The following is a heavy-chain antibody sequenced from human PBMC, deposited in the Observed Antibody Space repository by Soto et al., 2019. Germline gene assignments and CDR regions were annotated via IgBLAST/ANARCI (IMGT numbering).Heavy chain of an antibody. J-gene: IGHJ4*02. CDR2: MNPNSGNT. D-gene: IGHD3-10*01. V-gene: IGHV1-8*01. CDR1: GYTFTSYD. Sequence: ASVKVSCKASGYTFTSYDINWVRQATGQGLEWMGWMNPNSGNTGYAQKFQGRVTMTRNTSISTAYMELSSLRSEDTAVYYCATSYPSARNTMVVSCSYWGQGTLVTVSS. CDR3: ATSYPSARNTMVVSCSY.